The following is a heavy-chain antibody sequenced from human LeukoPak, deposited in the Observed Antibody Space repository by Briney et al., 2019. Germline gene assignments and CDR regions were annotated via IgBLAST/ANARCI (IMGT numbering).Heavy chain of an antibody. V-gene: IGHV3-30*18. CDR3: AKDREGRRSSSWYYGAFDI. CDR1: GFTFSSYG. CDR2: ISYDGSNK. Sequence: GGSLRLSCAASGFTFSSYGMRWVRQAPGKGLEWVAVISYDGSNKYYADSVKGRFTMSRDNSKNTLYLQMNSLRAEDTAVYYCAKDREGRRSSSWYYGAFDIWGQGTMVTVSS. D-gene: IGHD6-13*01. J-gene: IGHJ3*02.